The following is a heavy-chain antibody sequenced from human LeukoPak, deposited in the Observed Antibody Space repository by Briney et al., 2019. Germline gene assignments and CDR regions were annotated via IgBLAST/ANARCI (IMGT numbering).Heavy chain of an antibody. Sequence: PSETLSLTCAVYGGSFSGYYWNWIRQPPGKGLEWIGYIYYSGSTNYNPSLKSRVTISVDTSKNQFSLKLSSVTAADTAVYYCARSSGWGGLFDYWGQGTLVTVSS. CDR2: IYYSGST. J-gene: IGHJ4*02. V-gene: IGHV4-59*01. CDR1: GGSFSGYY. CDR3: ARSSGWGGLFDY. D-gene: IGHD6-19*01.